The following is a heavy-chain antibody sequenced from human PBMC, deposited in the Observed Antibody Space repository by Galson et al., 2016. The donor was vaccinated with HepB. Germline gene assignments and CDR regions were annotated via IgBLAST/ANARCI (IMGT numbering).Heavy chain of an antibody. CDR2: TYVTGST. V-gene: IGHV3-66*01. J-gene: IGHJ4*02. D-gene: IGHD1-26*01. Sequence: SLRLSCAVSGLTITTDYMNWVRQAPGKGLEWVALTYVTGSTYYADAVRGRFTISSDNSKNTMFLQMSSLRAEDTAVYFCAGGGYSGSYQDDYWGQGTLVTVSS. CDR3: AGGGYSGSYQDDY. CDR1: GLTITTDY.